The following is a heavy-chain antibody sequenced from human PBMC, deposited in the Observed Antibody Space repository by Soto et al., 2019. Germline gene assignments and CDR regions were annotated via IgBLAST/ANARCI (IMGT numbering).Heavy chain of an antibody. J-gene: IGHJ6*02. CDR2: IYYSGST. CDR1: GGSISSGGYY. D-gene: IGHD5-18*01. Sequence: QVQLQESGPGLVKPSQTLSLTCTVSGGSISSGGYYWSWIRQHPGKGLEWIGYIYYSGSTYYNPSLKCRVTISVDTSKNPFSLKLSSVTAADTAVYYCASRGYSYGFSLGMDVWGQGTTVTVSS. CDR3: ASRGYSYGFSLGMDV. V-gene: IGHV4-31*03.